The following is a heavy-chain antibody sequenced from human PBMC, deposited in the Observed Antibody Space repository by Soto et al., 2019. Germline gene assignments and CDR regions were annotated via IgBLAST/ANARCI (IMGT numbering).Heavy chain of an antibody. CDR2: ISYDGSNK. D-gene: IGHD2-15*01. Sequence: QVQLVESGGGVVQPGRSLRLSCAASGFTFSSYAMHWVRQAPGKGLEWGAVISYDGSNKYYADSVKGRFTISRDNSKNTLYLQMNSLRAEDTAVYYCARVPSSSGRAHFDYWGQGPLVTVSS. V-gene: IGHV3-30-3*01. CDR3: ARVPSSSGRAHFDY. J-gene: IGHJ4*02. CDR1: GFTFSSYA.